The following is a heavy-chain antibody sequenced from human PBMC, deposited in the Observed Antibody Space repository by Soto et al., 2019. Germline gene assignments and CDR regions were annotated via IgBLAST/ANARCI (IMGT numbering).Heavy chain of an antibody. J-gene: IGHJ4*02. D-gene: IGHD6-19*01. CDR3: AYSSGSSRDSYFDY. CDR1: GDSVSSNSAA. CDR2: TYYRSKWYN. V-gene: IGHV6-1*01. Sequence: SQTLSLTCAISGDSVSSNSAAWNWIRQSPSRGLEWLGRTYYRSKWYNDYAVSVKSRITINPDTSKNQFSLQLNSVTPEDTAVYYCAYSSGSSRDSYFDYWGQGTLVTVS.